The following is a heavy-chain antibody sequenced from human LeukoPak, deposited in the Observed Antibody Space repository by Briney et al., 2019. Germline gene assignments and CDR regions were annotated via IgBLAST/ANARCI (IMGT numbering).Heavy chain of an antibody. D-gene: IGHD1-26*01. CDR2: INHSGST. V-gene: IGHV4-34*01. J-gene: IGHJ4*02. Sequence: SETLSLTCAVYGGSFSGYYWSWIRQPPGKGLEWIGEINHSGSTNYNPSLKSRVTILVDTSKNQFSLKLRSVTAADTAVYYCARAAGRDTTSGLDFDYWGQGILVTVSS. CDR1: GGSFSGYY. CDR3: ARAAGRDTTSGLDFDY.